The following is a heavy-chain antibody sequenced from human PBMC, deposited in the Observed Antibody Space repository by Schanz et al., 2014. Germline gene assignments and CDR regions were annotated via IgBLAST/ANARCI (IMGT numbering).Heavy chain of an antibody. Sequence: EVHLLDSGGGLVQPEGSLRLSCAASGFTFSSYAMSWVRQAPGKGLEWVSAISGSGGSTYYADSVKGRFTISRDNSKNTLYLQMNSLRAEDTAVYYCARDGYSVVVISPTESFDIWGQGTMVTVSP. CDR1: GFTFSSYA. CDR2: ISGSGGST. D-gene: IGHD2-21*01. CDR3: ARDGYSVVVISPTESFDI. V-gene: IGHV3-23*01. J-gene: IGHJ3*02.